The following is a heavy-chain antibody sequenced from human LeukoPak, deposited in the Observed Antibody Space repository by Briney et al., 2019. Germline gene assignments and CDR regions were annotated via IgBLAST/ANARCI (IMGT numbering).Heavy chain of an antibody. Sequence: SETLSLTCTVSGGSISSYYWSWIRQPPGKGLEWIGYIYYSGSTNYNPSLKSRVTISVDTSKNQFSLKLSSVTAADTAVYYCARSGAFGVAKWYYFDYWGQGTLVTVSS. CDR2: IYYSGST. D-gene: IGHD3-3*01. J-gene: IGHJ4*02. CDR1: GGSISSYY. V-gene: IGHV4-59*01. CDR3: ARSGAFGVAKWYYFDY.